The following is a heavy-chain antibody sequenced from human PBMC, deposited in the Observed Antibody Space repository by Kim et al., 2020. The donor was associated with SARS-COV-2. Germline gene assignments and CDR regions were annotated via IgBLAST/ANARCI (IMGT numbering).Heavy chain of an antibody. V-gene: IGHV3-48*03. Sequence: SMKGRFTIARNNAKNSMYLQRNSLRAEDTAVYYCAGGGVYGDCYYYGMDVWGQGTTVTVSS. CDR3: AGGGVYGDCYYYGMDV. J-gene: IGHJ6*02. D-gene: IGHD4-17*01.